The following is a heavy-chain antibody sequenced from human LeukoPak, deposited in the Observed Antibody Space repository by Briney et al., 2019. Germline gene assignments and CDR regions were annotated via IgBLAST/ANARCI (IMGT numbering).Heavy chain of an antibody. V-gene: IGHV4-59*01. CDR2: IHYSGST. D-gene: IGHD6-13*01. CDR3: ARARTGSSWHAY. CDR1: GGSISSYY. Sequence: SETLSLTWTVAGGSISSYYWGCVRHPPGKVRGWIGYIHYSGSTNYNPSLKSRVTMSVDTSKNQFSLKLSSVTAADTAVYFCARARTGSSWHAYWGQGTLVTVSS. J-gene: IGHJ4*02.